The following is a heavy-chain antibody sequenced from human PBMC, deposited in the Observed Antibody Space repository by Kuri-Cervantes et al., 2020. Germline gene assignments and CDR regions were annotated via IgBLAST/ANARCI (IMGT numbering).Heavy chain of an antibody. CDR3: ARGYDSSGYYRP. Sequence: ASVKVSCKASGYTFTSYAMHWVRQAPGQRLEWMGWINAGNGNTKYSQKFQGRVTITRDTSASTAYMELSSLRSEDTAVYYCARGYDSSGYYRPWGQGTLVTVSS. V-gene: IGHV1-3*01. CDR2: INAGNGNT. J-gene: IGHJ5*02. D-gene: IGHD3-22*01. CDR1: GYTFTSYA.